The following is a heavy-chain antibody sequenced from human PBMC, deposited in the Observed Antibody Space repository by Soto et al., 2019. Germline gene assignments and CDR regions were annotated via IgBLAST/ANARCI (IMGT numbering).Heavy chain of an antibody. CDR3: ARDVAITMVRGVPDYYYYYGMDV. Sequence: QVQLVQSGAEVKKPGSSVKVSCKASGGTFSSYAISWVRQAPGQGHEWMGGIIPIFGTANYAQKFQGRATITADESTSTAYMELCSLRSEDTAVYYCARDVAITMVRGVPDYYYYYGMDVWGQGTTVTVSS. D-gene: IGHD3-10*01. CDR2: IIPIFGTA. V-gene: IGHV1-69*01. CDR1: GGTFSSYA. J-gene: IGHJ6*02.